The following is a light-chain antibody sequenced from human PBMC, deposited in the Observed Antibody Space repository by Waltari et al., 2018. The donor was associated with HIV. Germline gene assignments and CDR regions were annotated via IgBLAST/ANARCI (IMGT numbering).Light chain of an antibody. CDR1: NLGSKS. V-gene: IGLV3-21*04. CDR3: QVWDTVTDQGV. CDR2: YDS. Sequence: YVLTQPPSVSVAPGKTASLACGGDNLGSKSGHWYQQKPGQAPVLVVYYDSERPAGISERISGSNSGNTATLTISRVEAGDEADYYCQVWDTVTDQGVFGGGTKLTVL. J-gene: IGLJ3*02.